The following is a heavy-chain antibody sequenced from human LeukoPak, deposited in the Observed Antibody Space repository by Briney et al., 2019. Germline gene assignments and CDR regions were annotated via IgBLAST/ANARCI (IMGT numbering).Heavy chain of an antibody. Sequence: PGGSLRLFCAASGFTFSSYAMSWVRQAPGKGLEWVSAVSGSGGSTFNADSVKGRFTISRDNSKNTLYLQMNSLRAEDTAVYYCAKARGAPPWELDFDYWGQGTLVTVSS. D-gene: IGHD1-26*01. V-gene: IGHV3-23*01. CDR3: AKARGAPPWELDFDY. J-gene: IGHJ4*02. CDR2: VSGSGGST. CDR1: GFTFSSYA.